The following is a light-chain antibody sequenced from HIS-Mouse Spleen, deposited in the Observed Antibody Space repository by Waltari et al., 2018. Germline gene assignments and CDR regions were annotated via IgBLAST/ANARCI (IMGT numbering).Light chain of an antibody. J-gene: IGKJ5*01. CDR3: QQRSNWAIT. CDR2: GAS. CDR1: QSVSSN. Sequence: EIVMTQSPATLSVSPGERATLSCRASQSVSSNLAWYQQKPGQAPRLLIYGASIRATGIPARFSGSGSGTEFTLTISILQSEDFAVYYCQQRSNWAITFGQGTRLEIK. V-gene: IGKV3D-15*03.